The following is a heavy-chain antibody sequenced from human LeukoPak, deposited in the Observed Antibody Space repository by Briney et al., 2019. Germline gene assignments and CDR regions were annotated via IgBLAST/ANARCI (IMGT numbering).Heavy chain of an antibody. V-gene: IGHV3-7*03. D-gene: IGHD1-7*01. Sequence: GGSLRLSCAASGFTFSSYWMSWVRQAPGKGLEWVANIKQDGSEKYYVDSVKGRFTISRDNSKNTLYLQMNSLRAEDTAVYYCTKDRRGNWNYVGAFDIWGQGTVVTVSS. CDR1: GFTFSSYW. CDR2: IKQDGSEK. J-gene: IGHJ3*02. CDR3: TKDRRGNWNYVGAFDI.